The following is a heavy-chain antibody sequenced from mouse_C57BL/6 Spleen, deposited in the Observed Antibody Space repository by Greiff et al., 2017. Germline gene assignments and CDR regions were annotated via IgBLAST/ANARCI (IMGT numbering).Heavy chain of an antibody. Sequence: EVKVEESGGGLVKPGGSLKLSCAASGFTFSDYGMHWVRQAPEKGLEWVAYISSGSSNIYYADTVKGRFTVSRDNAKNTLFLQMTSLRSEDTAMYYCARPCGSSWYFDFWGTGTTVTVSS. D-gene: IGHD1-1*01. J-gene: IGHJ1*03. CDR2: ISSGSSNI. V-gene: IGHV5-17*01. CDR3: ARPCGSSWYFDF. CDR1: GFTFSDYG.